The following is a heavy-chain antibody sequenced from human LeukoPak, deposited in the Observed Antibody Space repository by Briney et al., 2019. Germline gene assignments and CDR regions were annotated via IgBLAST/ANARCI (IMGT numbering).Heavy chain of an antibody. J-gene: IGHJ4*02. CDR1: GYTFTSYG. CDR2: ISAYNGNT. D-gene: IGHD3-3*01. V-gene: IGHV1-18*01. Sequence: ASVKVSCKASGYTFTSYGISWVRQAPGQGLERMGWISAYNGNTNYAQKLQGRVTMTTDTSTSTAYMELRSLRSDDTAVYYCARRRNYDFWSGPNDYWGQGTLVTVSS. CDR3: ARRRNYDFWSGPNDY.